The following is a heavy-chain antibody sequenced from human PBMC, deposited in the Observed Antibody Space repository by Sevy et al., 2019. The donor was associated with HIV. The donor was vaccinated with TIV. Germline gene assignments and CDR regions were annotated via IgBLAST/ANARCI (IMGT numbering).Heavy chain of an antibody. Sequence: GGSLRLSCAASGFTFDDYTMHWVRQAPGKGLEWVSLITWDGGSTYYADSVKGRFTISRDNSKNSLYLQMNSLRNEDTALYYCAKGRSSGLFDSWGQGTLVTVSS. D-gene: IGHD6-19*01. V-gene: IGHV3-43*01. CDR2: ITWDGGST. J-gene: IGHJ4*02. CDR1: GFTFDDYT. CDR3: AKGRSSGLFDS.